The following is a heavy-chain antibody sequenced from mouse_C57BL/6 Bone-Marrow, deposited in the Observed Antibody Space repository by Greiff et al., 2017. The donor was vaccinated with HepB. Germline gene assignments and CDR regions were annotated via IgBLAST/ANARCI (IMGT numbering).Heavy chain of an antibody. CDR2: IYPRSGNT. CDR1: GYTFTSYG. D-gene: IGHD2-4*01. V-gene: IGHV1-81*01. CDR3: ASMSTPYYYAMDY. J-gene: IGHJ4*01. Sequence: VQLQQSGAELARPGASVKLSCKASGYTFTSYGISWVKQRTGQGLEWIGEIYPRSGNTYYNEKFKGKATLTADKSSSTAYMELRSLTSEDSAVYFCASMSTPYYYAMDYWGQGTSVTVSS.